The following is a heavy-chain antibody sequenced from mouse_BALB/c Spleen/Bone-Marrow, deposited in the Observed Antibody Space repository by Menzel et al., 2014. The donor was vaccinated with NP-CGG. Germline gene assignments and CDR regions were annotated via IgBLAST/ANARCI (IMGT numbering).Heavy chain of an antibody. CDR3: AREMAMDY. CDR2: ISDGGSYT. V-gene: IGHV5-4*02. Sequence: VQLKESGGGLVKPGGSLKLSCAASGFTFSDYYMYWVRQTPEKRLEWGATISDGGSYTYYPDSVKGRFTISRDNAKNNLYLQMSSLKSEDTAMYYCAREMAMDYWGQGTSVTVSS. J-gene: IGHJ4*01. CDR1: GFTFSDYY.